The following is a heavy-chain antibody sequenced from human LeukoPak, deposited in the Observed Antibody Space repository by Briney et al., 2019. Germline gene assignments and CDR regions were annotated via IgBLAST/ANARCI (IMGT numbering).Heavy chain of an antibody. J-gene: IGHJ4*02. D-gene: IGHD2-2*02. CDR1: GFTFTTSW. CDR3: GRGFSIVPAGIPDY. V-gene: IGHV3-74*01. CDR2: INTDGGST. Sequence: GGSLTLACAASGFTFTTSWMHWVRQAPGKGLVWVSRINTDGGSTTYADSVKGRFTISRDNAKNTLYLQMNSLRAEDTAVYYCGRGFSIVPAGIPDYWGLGTLVTVSS.